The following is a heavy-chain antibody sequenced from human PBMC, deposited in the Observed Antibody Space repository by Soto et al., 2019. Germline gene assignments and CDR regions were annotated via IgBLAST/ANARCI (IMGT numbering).Heavy chain of an antibody. CDR2: IDGGGGTT. CDR3: VKESLDRRTFDI. CDR1: GFTFRSFA. Sequence: EVQLLESGGGLVQPGGSLRLSCAASGFTFRSFAMTWVRQTPGKGLKWVSTIDGGGGTTYYSDSVKGRFAISRDNSKNTVYLQMNNLIAEETAVYYCVKESLDRRTFDIWGQGTMVTVSS. D-gene: IGHD1-1*01. J-gene: IGHJ3*02. V-gene: IGHV3-23*01.